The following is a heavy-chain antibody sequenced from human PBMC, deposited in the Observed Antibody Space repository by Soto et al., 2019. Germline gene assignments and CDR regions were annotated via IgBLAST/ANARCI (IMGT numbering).Heavy chain of an antibody. CDR2: ISSSSGAT. D-gene: IGHD2-21*01. J-gene: IGHJ4*02. Sequence: EVQLVESGGGLVQPGGSLRLSCAASGFALSYYNMKWVRQAPGKGLEWISDISSSSGATYYADSVKGRFTISRDYAKNSLYLQMNNLRVEDTAIYYCVRDSAYSFDYWCQGTLVTVSS. V-gene: IGHV3-48*01. CDR1: GFALSYYN. CDR3: VRDSAYSFDY.